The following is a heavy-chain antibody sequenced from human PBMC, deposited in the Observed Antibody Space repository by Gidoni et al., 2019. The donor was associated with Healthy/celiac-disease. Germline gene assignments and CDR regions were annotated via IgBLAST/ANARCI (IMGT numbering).Heavy chain of an antibody. Sequence: PQLQASGSGLVQPSQTLYPTCAVSDGSISSGGYTWSWIRQPPGKGLEWIGYIYHRGSTYYTPSLKSRVTLSVDRSKIRFSLTLSSVTAADTAVYYCSRTRIAAAGVYNLFDPWGQGTLVTVSS. D-gene: IGHD6-13*01. CDR2: IYHRGST. V-gene: IGHV4-30-2*01. CDR3: SRTRIAAAGVYNLFDP. J-gene: IGHJ5*02. CDR1: DGSISSGGYT.